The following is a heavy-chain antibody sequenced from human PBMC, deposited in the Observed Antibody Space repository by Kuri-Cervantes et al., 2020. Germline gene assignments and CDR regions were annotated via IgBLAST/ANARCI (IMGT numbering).Heavy chain of an antibody. Sequence: GESLKISCAASGFTFSSYSMNWVRQAPGKGLEWVSSISSSSSYIYYADSVKGRFTISRDNAKNSLYLQMNSLRAEDTAVYYCAGGPGIALYFDYWGQGTLVTVSS. CDR3: AGGPGIALYFDY. V-gene: IGHV3-21*01. J-gene: IGHJ4*02. D-gene: IGHD6-13*01. CDR2: ISSSSSYI. CDR1: GFTFSSYS.